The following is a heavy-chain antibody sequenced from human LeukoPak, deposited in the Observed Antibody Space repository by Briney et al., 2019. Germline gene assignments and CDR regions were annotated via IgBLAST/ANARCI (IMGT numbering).Heavy chain of an antibody. Sequence: PGGSLRLSCAASGFTFSSYSMNWVRQAPGKGLEWVSSISSSSRYIYYADSVKGRFTISRDNAQNSLSLEMSSLRAEDTAVYYCARGVWSSRNAFDIWGQGTMVTVSS. CDR3: ARGVWSSRNAFDI. V-gene: IGHV3-21*01. CDR2: ISSSSRYI. D-gene: IGHD1-14*01. CDR1: GFTFSSYS. J-gene: IGHJ3*02.